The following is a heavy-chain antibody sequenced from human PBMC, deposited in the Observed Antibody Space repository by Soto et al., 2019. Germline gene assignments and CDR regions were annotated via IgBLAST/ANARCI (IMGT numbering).Heavy chain of an antibody. Sequence: QVQLQESGPGLVKPSQTLSLTCTVSGGSISSGGYYWSWIRQHPGKGLEWIGYIYYSGSTYYNPSLKSQVTISVDTSKKQFSLKLSSVTAADTAVYYCARAGITGTPRDAHYYYYYYMDVWGKGTTVTVSS. J-gene: IGHJ6*03. CDR3: ARAGITGTPRDAHYYYYYYMDV. CDR1: GGSISSGGYY. D-gene: IGHD1-20*01. CDR2: IYYSGST. V-gene: IGHV4-31*01.